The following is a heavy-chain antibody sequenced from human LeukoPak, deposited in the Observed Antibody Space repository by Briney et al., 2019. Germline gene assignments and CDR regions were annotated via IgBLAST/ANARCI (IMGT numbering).Heavy chain of an antibody. Sequence: PSETLSLTCSVSGVSISPYYWSWIRQPPGKGLEWIGYIYYSGTTNYNPSLQSRVTISVATSKNQFSLKLSSVTAADTALYYYARDRASAGGFDYWGQGTLVTVSS. J-gene: IGHJ4*02. D-gene: IGHD2-15*01. CDR3: ARDRASAGGFDY. V-gene: IGHV4-59*01. CDR1: GVSISPYY. CDR2: IYYSGTT.